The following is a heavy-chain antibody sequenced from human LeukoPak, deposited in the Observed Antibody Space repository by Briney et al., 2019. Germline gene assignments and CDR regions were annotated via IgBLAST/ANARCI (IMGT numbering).Heavy chain of an antibody. J-gene: IGHJ4*02. CDR1: GASISSYY. V-gene: IGHV4-4*07. D-gene: IGHD5-18*01. CDR2: IYTSGST. CDR3: ARDRGYSYGPYYFDY. Sequence: SETLSLTCTVSGASISSYYWNWIRQPAGKGLEWIGRIYTSGSTNYNPSLKSRVTMSVDTSKNQFSLKLSSVTAADTAVYYCARDRGYSYGPYYFDYWGQGTLVTVPS.